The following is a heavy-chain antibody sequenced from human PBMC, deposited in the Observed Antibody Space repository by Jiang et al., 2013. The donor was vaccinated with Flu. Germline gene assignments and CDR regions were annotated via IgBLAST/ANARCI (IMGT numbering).Heavy chain of an antibody. CDR3: ARGDKYSSGWSNFDY. J-gene: IGHJ4*02. CDR2: INPTDGST. D-gene: IGHD6-19*01. V-gene: IGHV1-46*01. Sequence: GAEVKKPGASVKVSCKASGYTFTNYYMHWLRQAPGQGLEWLGVINPTDGSTSYAQKFQARVTMTRDTSTSTVYMELSSLRSEDTAVYYCARGDKYSSGWSNFDYWGQGTLVTVSS. CDR1: GYTFTNYY.